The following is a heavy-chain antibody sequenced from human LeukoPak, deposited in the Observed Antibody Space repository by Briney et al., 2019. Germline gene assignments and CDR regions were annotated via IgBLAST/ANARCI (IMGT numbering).Heavy chain of an antibody. J-gene: IGHJ4*02. V-gene: IGHV3-66*01. CDR2: IYSGGST. Sequence: PGGSLRLSCAASGFTFSSNYMSWVRQAPGQGLEWVSVIYSGGSTYYADSVKGRFTISRDILKNTLYLQMNSLRAEDTAVYYCAAGNERLFDYWGQGTLVTVSS. CDR3: AAGNERLFDY. D-gene: IGHD1-1*01. CDR1: GFTFSSNY.